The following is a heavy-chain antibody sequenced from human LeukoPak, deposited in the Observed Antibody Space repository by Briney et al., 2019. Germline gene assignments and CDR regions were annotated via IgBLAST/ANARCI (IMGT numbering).Heavy chain of an antibody. CDR2: IWYDGSNK. CDR1: GFTFSSYG. J-gene: IGHJ4*02. CDR3: ATGDDYRTFDY. Sequence: GRSLRLSCAASGFTFSSYGMHWVRQAPGKGLEWVAVIWYDGSNKYYADSVKGRFTISRDNSKNTLYLQMNSLRAEDTAVYYCATGDDYRTFDYWGQGTLVTVSS. D-gene: IGHD5-24*01. V-gene: IGHV3-33*01.